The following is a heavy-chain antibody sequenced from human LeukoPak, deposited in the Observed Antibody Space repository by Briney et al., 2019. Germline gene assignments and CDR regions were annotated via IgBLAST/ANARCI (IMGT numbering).Heavy chain of an antibody. CDR2: IYYSGST. V-gene: IGHV4-59*01. D-gene: IGHD3-3*01. Sequence: PSETLSLTCTDPGGSISSYYWSWIRQPPGKGLEWIGYIYYSGSTKYKPSLKSRVTISVDTSKNQFSLKLSSVTAADTAVYYCARGRFLDAFDIWGQGTMVTVSS. CDR1: GGSISSYY. CDR3: ARGRFLDAFDI. J-gene: IGHJ3*02.